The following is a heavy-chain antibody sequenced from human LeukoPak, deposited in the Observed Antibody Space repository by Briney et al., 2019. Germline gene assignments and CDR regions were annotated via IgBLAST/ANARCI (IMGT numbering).Heavy chain of an antibody. Sequence: TSETLSLTSTVSGGSISSYYWSWIRQPPGKGLEWIGYIYYSGSTNYNPSLKSRVTISVDTSKNQFSLKLSSVTAADTAVYYCARDSRFSSSWPDAFDIWGQGTMVTVSS. V-gene: IGHV4-59*01. J-gene: IGHJ3*02. D-gene: IGHD6-13*01. CDR2: IYYSGST. CDR3: ARDSRFSSSWPDAFDI. CDR1: GGSISSYY.